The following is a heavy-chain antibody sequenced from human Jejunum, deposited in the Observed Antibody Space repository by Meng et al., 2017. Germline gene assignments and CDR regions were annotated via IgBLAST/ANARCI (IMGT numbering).Heavy chain of an antibody. V-gene: IGHV3-30*01. CDR3: VYGPDY. Sequence: QGELVGAGGCVVQPGRSLGLSCTASGFTFRSFAMQWVRQAPGKGLEWVAVISYDGSNNYYADSVMGRFTISRDNSKNTLYLEMNSLRPEDTAVYYCVYGPDYWGQGTLVTVSS. CDR2: ISYDGSNN. D-gene: IGHD2/OR15-2a*01. J-gene: IGHJ4*02. CDR1: GFTFRSFA.